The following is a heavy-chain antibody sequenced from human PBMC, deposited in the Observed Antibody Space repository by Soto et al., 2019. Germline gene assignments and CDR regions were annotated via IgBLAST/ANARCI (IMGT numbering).Heavy chain of an antibody. V-gene: IGHV4-31*03. D-gene: IGHD3-22*01. CDR3: ARHRDYYDSSGSNWFDP. Sequence: QVQLQESGPGLVKPSQTLSLSCTVSGGSISSDGYYWSWIRQHPGKGLEWIGYIYYSGSTYYNPSLKIRVTISVDTSKNQFSLKLSSVTAADTAVYYCARHRDYYDSSGSNWFDPWGQGTLVTVSS. J-gene: IGHJ5*02. CDR1: GGSISSDGYY. CDR2: IYYSGST.